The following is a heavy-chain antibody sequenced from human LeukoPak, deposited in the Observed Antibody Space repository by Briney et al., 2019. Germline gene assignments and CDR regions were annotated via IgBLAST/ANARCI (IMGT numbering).Heavy chain of an antibody. CDR1: GYTFTVYY. Sequence: GASVKVSCKTSGYTFTVYYMHWVRQAPGQGLEWMGWINPNSGGTNYAQKFQGRVTMTRDTSISTAYTDLSRLKSDDTAVYYCARGAHYHDSSQGYDYWGQGTLVTVSS. D-gene: IGHD3-22*01. V-gene: IGHV1-2*02. CDR3: ARGAHYHDSSQGYDY. CDR2: INPNSGGT. J-gene: IGHJ4*02.